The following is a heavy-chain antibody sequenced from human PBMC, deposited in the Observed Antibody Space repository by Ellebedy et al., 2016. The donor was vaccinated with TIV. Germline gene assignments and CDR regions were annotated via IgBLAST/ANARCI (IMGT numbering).Heavy chain of an antibody. Sequence: SVKVSXXASGGTFSSYAISWVRQAPGQGLEWMGGIIPIFGTANYAQKFQGRVTITADESTSTAYMELSSLRSEDTAVYYCAREGGITGTIGLDYWGQGTLVTVSS. V-gene: IGHV1-69*13. CDR1: GGTFSSYA. CDR3: AREGGITGTIGLDY. CDR2: IIPIFGTA. D-gene: IGHD1-7*01. J-gene: IGHJ4*02.